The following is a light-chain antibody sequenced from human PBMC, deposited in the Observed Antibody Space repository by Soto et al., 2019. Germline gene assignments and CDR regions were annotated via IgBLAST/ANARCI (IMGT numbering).Light chain of an antibody. CDR2: GVS. Sequence: EIVLTQSPGTLSLSPGERATLSCRASQSVSSSYLAWYQQKPGQAPRLLIYGVSSRATGIPDRFSGSGSGTDFTLTISRLEPEDFAMYYCQQYGTSRWTFAQGTKVDIK. J-gene: IGKJ1*01. CDR3: QQYGTSRWT. CDR1: QSVSSSY. V-gene: IGKV3-20*01.